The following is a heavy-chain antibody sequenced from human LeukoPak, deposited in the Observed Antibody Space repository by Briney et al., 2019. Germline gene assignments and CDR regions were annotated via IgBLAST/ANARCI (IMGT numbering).Heavy chain of an antibody. CDR1: GYTFTGYY. Sequence: GASVKVSCKASGYTFTGYYMHWVRQAPGQGLEWMGWINPNSGGTNYAQKFQGWVTMTRDTSISTAYMELSRLRSDDTAVYYCARDGVQNGYNDFDYWGQGILVTVSS. CDR3: ARDGVQNGYNDFDY. D-gene: IGHD5-24*01. V-gene: IGHV1-2*04. CDR2: INPNSGGT. J-gene: IGHJ4*02.